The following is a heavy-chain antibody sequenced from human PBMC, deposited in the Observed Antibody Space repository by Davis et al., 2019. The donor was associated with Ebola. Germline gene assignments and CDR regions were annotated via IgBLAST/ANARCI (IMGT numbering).Heavy chain of an antibody. V-gene: IGHV5-51*01. CDR3: ARNGLDIVVVPDAFDI. D-gene: IGHD2-2*01. J-gene: IGHJ3*02. Sequence: GESLKISCKGSEYSFISYWIGWVRQMPGKGLEWMGIIYPGDSDTRYSPSFQGQVTISADKSISTAYLQWSSLKASDTAMYYCARNGLDIVVVPDAFDIWGQGTMVTVSS. CDR1: EYSFISYW. CDR2: IYPGDSDT.